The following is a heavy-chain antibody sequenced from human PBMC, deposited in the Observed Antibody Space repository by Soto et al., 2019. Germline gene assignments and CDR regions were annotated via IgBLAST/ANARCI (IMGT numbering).Heavy chain of an antibody. CDR1: GGSFSGYY. J-gene: IGHJ6*02. V-gene: IGHV4-34*01. CDR3: ARGGGTYYYDSSGYYYYYYGMDV. CDR2: INHSGST. D-gene: IGHD3-22*01. Sequence: KSSETLSLTCAVYGGSFSGYYWSWIRQPPGKGLEWIGEINHSGSTNYNPSLKSRVTISVDTSKNQFSLKLSSVTAADTAVYYCARGGGTYYYDSSGYYYYYYGMDVWGQGTTVTVSS.